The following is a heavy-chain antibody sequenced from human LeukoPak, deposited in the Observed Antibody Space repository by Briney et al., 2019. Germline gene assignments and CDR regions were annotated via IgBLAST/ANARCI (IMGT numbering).Heavy chain of an antibody. CDR1: GYTFTSYG. CDR2: ISAYNGNT. V-gene: IGHV1-18*04. CDR3: ARDHKVYYDYVWGSYRLDY. Sequence: ASVKVSCKASGYTFTSYGIGWVRQAPGQGLEWMGWISAYNGNTNYAQKLQGRVTMTTDTSTSTAYMELRSLRSDDTAVYYCARDHKVYYDYVWGSYRLDYWGQGTLVTVSS. J-gene: IGHJ4*02. D-gene: IGHD3-16*02.